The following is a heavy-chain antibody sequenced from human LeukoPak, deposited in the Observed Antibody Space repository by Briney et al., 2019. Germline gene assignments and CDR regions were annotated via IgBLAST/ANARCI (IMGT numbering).Heavy chain of an antibody. V-gene: IGHV4-39*07. CDR3: AREPTVRNDAFDI. D-gene: IGHD4-17*01. CDR2: IYYSGST. J-gene: IGHJ3*02. Sequence: SETLSLTCTVSGGSISSSSYYWGWIRQPPGKGLEWIGSIYYSGSTYYNPSLKSRVTISVDTSKNQFSLKLSSVTAADTAVYSCAREPTVRNDAFDIWGQGTMVTVFS. CDR1: GGSISSSSYY.